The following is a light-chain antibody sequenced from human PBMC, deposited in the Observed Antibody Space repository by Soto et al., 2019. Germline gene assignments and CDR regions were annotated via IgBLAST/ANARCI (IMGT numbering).Light chain of an antibody. CDR2: GAS. CDR1: QSVSSN. J-gene: IGKJ1*01. V-gene: IGKV3-15*01. CDR3: QQYNSTPRT. Sequence: EIVMTQSPATLSMSPGERATISCRASQSVSSNLAWYQQKPGQAPRFLIYGASTRVTGIPARFSGSGSGTEFTLTISSLQSEDFAVYYCQQYNSTPRTFGQGTKVEIK.